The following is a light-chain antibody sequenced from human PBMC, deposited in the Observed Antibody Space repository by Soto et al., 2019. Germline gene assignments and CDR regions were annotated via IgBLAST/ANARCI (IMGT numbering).Light chain of an antibody. Sequence: IPMTQSPSSLSASVGDSVTVTCRESQSINIYLNWYQQKPGKSPTLLIYGASSLQSGVPSRFTGGGSRIDFTLTISSLQPEDFVTYYCQHSYRSPYTFGQRTKLEIK. CDR3: QHSYRSPYT. CDR1: QSINIY. J-gene: IGKJ2*01. V-gene: IGKV1-39*01. CDR2: GAS.